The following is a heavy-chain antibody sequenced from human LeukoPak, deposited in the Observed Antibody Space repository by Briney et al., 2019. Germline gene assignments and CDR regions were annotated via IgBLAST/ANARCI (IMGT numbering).Heavy chain of an antibody. CDR2: VYAGGNT. D-gene: IGHD3-3*01. J-gene: IGHJ4*02. CDR3: ARDSRYHDFWSGYVDY. Sequence: PSETLSLTCTVSGGSITFYYWTWIRQSAGKGLEWIGRVYAGGNTSYNPSLKSRTTLSIDTSKNEFSLMLTSVTAADTAIYYCARDSRYHDFWSGYVDYWGQGILVTVSS. CDR1: GGSITFYY. V-gene: IGHV4-4*07.